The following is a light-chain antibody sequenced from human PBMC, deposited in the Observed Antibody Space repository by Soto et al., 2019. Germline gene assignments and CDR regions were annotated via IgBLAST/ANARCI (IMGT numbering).Light chain of an antibody. CDR2: EVS. CDR1: SSDVGGYRY. CDR3: SSYTTIKTVV. J-gene: IGLJ2*01. Sequence: QSALTQPASVSGSPGQSITISCTGTSSDVGGYRYVSWYRQHPGKAPKLMIFEVSNRPSGISDRFSGFKSANTAYLTISGVQPEDEADYHCSSYTTIKTVVFGGGTKLTVL. V-gene: IGLV2-14*01.